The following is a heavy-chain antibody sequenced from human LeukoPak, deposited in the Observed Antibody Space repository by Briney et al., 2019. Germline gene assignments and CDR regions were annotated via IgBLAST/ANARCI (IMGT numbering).Heavy chain of an antibody. CDR1: GGSISSSSYY. CDR3: ARVEITMVRGVIAVHRFDP. D-gene: IGHD3-10*01. Sequence: PSETLSLTCTVSGGSISSSSYYWGWIRQPPGKGLEWIGSIYYSGSTYYNPSLKSRVTISVDTSKNQFSLKLSSVTAADTAVYYCARVEITMVRGVIAVHRFDPWGQGTLVTVSS. CDR2: IYYSGST. J-gene: IGHJ5*02. V-gene: IGHV4-39*07.